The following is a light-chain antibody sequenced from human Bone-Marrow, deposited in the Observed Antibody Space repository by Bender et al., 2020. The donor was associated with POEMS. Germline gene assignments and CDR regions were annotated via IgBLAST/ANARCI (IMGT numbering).Light chain of an antibody. CDR1: NIGGKS. V-gene: IGLV3-21*02. J-gene: IGLJ3*02. Sequence: SYVLTQPPSVSVAPGQTARITCGGNNIGGKSVHWYQQKPGQAPVLVVFEDTDRPSGIPERFYAFKSGTSASLAISGLQSEDEADYDCAAWDAGLSGGVFGGGTKLTVL. CDR2: EDT. CDR3: AAWDAGLSGGV.